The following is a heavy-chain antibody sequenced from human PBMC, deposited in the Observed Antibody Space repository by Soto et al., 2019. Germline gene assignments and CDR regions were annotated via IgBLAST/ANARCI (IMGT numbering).Heavy chain of an antibody. CDR1: GGSISSSSNR. Sequence: QLQLQESGPGLVKPSETLSLTCTVSGGSISSSSNRWGWIRQPPGKGLEWIGNIYYSENTYYNPSLKSRVTISVDTSKNQFSLRLTSVTAADTAVYYCATHPPYGPLDHWGQGTLVTVSS. D-gene: IGHD4-17*01. J-gene: IGHJ4*02. CDR2: IYYSENT. V-gene: IGHV4-39*01. CDR3: ATHPPYGPLDH.